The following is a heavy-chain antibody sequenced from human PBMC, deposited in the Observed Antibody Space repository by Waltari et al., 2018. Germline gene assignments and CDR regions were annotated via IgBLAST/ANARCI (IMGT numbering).Heavy chain of an antibody. CDR1: GGTFSRYA. CDR3: ASRRRNYYYYYYMDV. CDR2: IIPIVGTA. V-gene: IGHV1-69*12. Sequence: QVQLVQSGAEVTKPGSSVKVSCKASGGTFSRYALSCVRQDPVQGLEWMGGIIPIVGTANYAKKSQGRVTITADESTSTAYRELSILRSEDTAVYYCASRRRNYYYYYYMDVWGKGTTVTVSS. J-gene: IGHJ6*03.